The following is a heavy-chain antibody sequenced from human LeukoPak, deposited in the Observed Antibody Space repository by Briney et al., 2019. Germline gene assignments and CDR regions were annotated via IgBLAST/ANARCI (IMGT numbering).Heavy chain of an antibody. CDR3: AKNGQTGFSFDP. CDR2: IYRSGST. V-gene: IGHV4-4*02. J-gene: IGHJ5*02. CDR1: GGSISSTNW. D-gene: IGHD3-9*01. Sequence: SETLSLTCAVSGGSISSTNWWNWVRQPPGKGLEWIGEIYRSGSTNYNPSLKSRVTISMDKSKNQFSLKLSSVTAADTAVYHCAKNGQTGFSFDPWGQGTLVTVSS.